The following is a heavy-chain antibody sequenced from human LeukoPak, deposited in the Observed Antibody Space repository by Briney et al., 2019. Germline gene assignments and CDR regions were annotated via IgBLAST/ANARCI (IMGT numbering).Heavy chain of an antibody. CDR3: ARGDQGYSYLY. CDR2: INHSGST. V-gene: IGHV4-38-2*02. Sequence: SETLSLTCTVSGYSISSGYYWGWIRQPPGKGLEWIGEINHSGSTNYNPSLKSRVTISVDTSKNQFSLKLSSVTAADTAVYYCARGDQGYSYLYWGQGTLVTVSS. D-gene: IGHD5-18*01. CDR1: GYSISSGYY. J-gene: IGHJ4*02.